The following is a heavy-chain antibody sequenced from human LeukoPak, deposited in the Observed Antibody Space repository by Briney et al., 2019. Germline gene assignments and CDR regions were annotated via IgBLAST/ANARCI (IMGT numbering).Heavy chain of an antibody. CDR1: GDSISSGSFC. Sequence: SQTLSLTCTVSGDSISSGSFCWSWIRQAAGKGLEWIGRVSSSGSTNYNPSLKSRVTISVDTSKNQFSLKLSSVTAADTAVYYCARRGGEYSSSWYSRDAFDIWGQGTMVTVSS. CDR3: ARRGGEYSSSWYSRDAFDI. D-gene: IGHD6-13*01. V-gene: IGHV4-61*02. CDR2: VSSSGST. J-gene: IGHJ3*02.